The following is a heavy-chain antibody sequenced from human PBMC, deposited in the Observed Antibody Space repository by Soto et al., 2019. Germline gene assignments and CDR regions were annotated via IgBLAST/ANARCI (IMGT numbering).Heavy chain of an antibody. CDR2: ISWNSGNI. CDR3: TKGASTSCFSAFDF. CDR1: GFTFDDYA. V-gene: IGHV3-9*01. D-gene: IGHD2-2*01. J-gene: IGHJ3*01. Sequence: EVQLVESGGGLVHPGRSLRLSCTASGFTFDDYAMHWVRQAPGKGLEWVSSISWNSGNIVYADSVRGRFTISREYAKTSLHLQMTSLSAEDTALYYCTKGASTSCFSAFDFWGQGTMVTVSS.